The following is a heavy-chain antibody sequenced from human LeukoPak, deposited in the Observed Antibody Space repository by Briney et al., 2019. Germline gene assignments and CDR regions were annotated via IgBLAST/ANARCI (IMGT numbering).Heavy chain of an antibody. CDR1: GGTFSSYA. Sequence: ASVKVSCKASGGTFSSYAISWVRQAPGQGLEWMGGIIPIFGTANYAQKFQGRVTITADESTSTAYMELSSLRSEDTAVYYCARDRYTMVRGVIPNWFDPWGQGTLVTVSS. CDR3: ARDRYTMVRGVIPNWFDP. D-gene: IGHD3-10*01. J-gene: IGHJ5*02. CDR2: IIPIFGTA. V-gene: IGHV1-69*13.